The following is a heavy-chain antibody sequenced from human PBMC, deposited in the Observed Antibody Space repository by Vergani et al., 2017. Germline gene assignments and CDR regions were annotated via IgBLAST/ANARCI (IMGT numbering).Heavy chain of an antibody. J-gene: IGHJ6*02. CDR2: IYSTGST. CDR3: ARVMYRDEASTGYRLEGMDI. Sequence: QVQLEESGPGLVKPSETLSLTFTVSGGSFNTYYWSWFRQSPGKGLEWIGYIYSTGSTNYNPPLNSRVTMSVDTSKNQVSLKLRSVTAAHPAVYFCARVMYRDEASTGYRLEGMDIWGQGTTGNISS. V-gene: IGHV4-59*13. D-gene: IGHD3-9*01. CDR1: GGSFNTYY.